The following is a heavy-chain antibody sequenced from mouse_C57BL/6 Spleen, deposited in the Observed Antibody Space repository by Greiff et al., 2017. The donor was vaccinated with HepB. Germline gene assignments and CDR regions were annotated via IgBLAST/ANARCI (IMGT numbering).Heavy chain of an antibody. CDR1: GYTFTSYW. V-gene: IGHV1-64*01. CDR3: ARAPFTTEGNFDD. CDR2: IHPNSGST. J-gene: IGHJ2*01. D-gene: IGHD1-1*01. Sequence: QVQLQQPGAELVKPGASVKFSCTASGYTFTSYWMHWVKQRPGQGLEWIGMIHPNSGSTNYNEKFKSKATLTVDKSSSTAYMQLSSLTAEDSAVYYCARAPFTTEGNFDDWGQGTTLTVSS.